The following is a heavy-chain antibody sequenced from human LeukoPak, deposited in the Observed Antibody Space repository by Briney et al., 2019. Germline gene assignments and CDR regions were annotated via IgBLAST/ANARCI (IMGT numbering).Heavy chain of an antibody. CDR2: ISYDGSNK. V-gene: IGHV3-30-3*01. J-gene: IGHJ4*02. D-gene: IGHD6-19*01. Sequence: TGGSLRLSCAASGFTFSSYAMHWVRQAPGKGLEWVAVISYDGSNKYYADSVKGRFTISRDNSKNTLYLQMNSLRAEDTAVYHCAGEQWLVPRYFDYWGQGTLVTVSS. CDR1: GFTFSSYA. CDR3: AGEQWLVPRYFDY.